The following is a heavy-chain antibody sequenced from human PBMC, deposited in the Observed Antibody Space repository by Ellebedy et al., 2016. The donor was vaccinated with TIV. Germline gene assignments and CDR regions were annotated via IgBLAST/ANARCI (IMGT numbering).Heavy chain of an antibody. CDR2: IYYSWSA. CDR1: GGSISSYY. CDR3: ARVGRYFYDSSGYYYHY. J-gene: IGHJ4*02. V-gene: IGHV4-59*01. Sequence: SETLSLTCTVSGGSISSYYWSWIRQPPGKGLEWIGYIYYSWSANYNPSLKSRVTISVDTSKNQFSLKLSSVNAADTAVYYCARVGRYFYDSSGYYYHYWGQGTLVTVSS. D-gene: IGHD3-22*01.